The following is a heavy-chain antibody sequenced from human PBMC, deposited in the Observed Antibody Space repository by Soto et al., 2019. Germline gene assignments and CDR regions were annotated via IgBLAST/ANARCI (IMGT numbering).Heavy chain of an antibody. CDR1: GFTFSSYG. Sequence: QVQLVESGGGVVQPGRSLRLSCAASGFTFSSYGMHWVRQAPGKGLEWMAVIWYDGSNKYYADSVKGRFTISRDNSKHTLYLQMNSLRAEDTAVYYCARDRGRYAFDYWGQGTLVTVSS. CDR2: IWYDGSNK. D-gene: IGHD3-16*01. CDR3: ARDRGRYAFDY. V-gene: IGHV3-33*01. J-gene: IGHJ4*02.